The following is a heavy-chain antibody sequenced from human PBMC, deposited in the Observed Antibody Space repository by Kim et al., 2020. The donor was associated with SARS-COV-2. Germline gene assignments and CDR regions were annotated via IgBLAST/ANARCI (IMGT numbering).Heavy chain of an antibody. CDR3: AKALPGGWLVPSDY. V-gene: IGHV3-30*18. CDR1: GFTFSSYG. J-gene: IGHJ4*02. D-gene: IGHD6-19*01. Sequence: GGSLRLSCAASGFTFSSYGMHWVRQAPGKGLEWVAVISYDGSNKYYADSVKGRFTISRDNSKNTLYLQMNSLRAEDTAVYYCAKALPGGWLVPSDYWGQGTLVTVSS. CDR2: ISYDGSNK.